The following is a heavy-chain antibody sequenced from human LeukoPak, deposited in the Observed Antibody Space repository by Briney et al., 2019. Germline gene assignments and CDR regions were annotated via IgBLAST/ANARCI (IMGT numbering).Heavy chain of an antibody. CDR3: AKDGLTYYDILTGYFYKYYFDY. CDR2: ISGSGGST. D-gene: IGHD3-9*01. J-gene: IGHJ4*02. V-gene: IGHV3-23*01. Sequence: PGGSLRLSCAASGFTFSSYAMSWVRQAPGKGLEWVSAISGSGGSTYYADSVKGRFTISRDNSKNTLYLQMNSLRAGDTAVYYCAKDGLTYYDILTGYFYKYYFDYWGQGTLVTVSS. CDR1: GFTFSSYA.